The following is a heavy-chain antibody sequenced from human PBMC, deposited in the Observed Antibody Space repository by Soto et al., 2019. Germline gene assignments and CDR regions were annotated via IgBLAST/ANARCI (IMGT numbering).Heavy chain of an antibody. CDR2: IIPMFGTA. Sequence: QVQLVQSGAEVKKPGSSVKVSCKASGGTFSSYAISWVRQAPGQGLEWLGGIIPMFGTANYAQKFQGRVTITADESTITSYLELSSLRSEDTAVYYCASPVQLDHDAFDIWGQGTMVTVSS. CDR3: ASPVQLDHDAFDI. D-gene: IGHD1-1*01. CDR1: GGTFSSYA. V-gene: IGHV1-69*12. J-gene: IGHJ3*02.